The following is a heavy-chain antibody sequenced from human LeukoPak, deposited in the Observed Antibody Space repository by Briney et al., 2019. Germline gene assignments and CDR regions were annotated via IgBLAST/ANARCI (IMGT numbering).Heavy chain of an antibody. D-gene: IGHD6-25*01. CDR2: MNPNSGNT. CDR3: ARAQKFVQRAFDI. CDR1: GGTFSSYA. J-gene: IGHJ3*02. Sequence: ASVKVSCKASGGTFSSYAISWVRQATGQGLEWMGWMNPNSGNTGYAQKFQGRVTMTRNTSISTAYMELSSLRSEDTAVYYCARAQKFVQRAFDIWGQGTMVTVSS. V-gene: IGHV1-8*02.